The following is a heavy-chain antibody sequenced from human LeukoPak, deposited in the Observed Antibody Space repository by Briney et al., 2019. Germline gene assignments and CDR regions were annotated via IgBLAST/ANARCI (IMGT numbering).Heavy chain of an antibody. CDR3: AIKAYGDQRFDP. Sequence: SETLSLTCTVSGGSISSYYWSWIRQPPGKGLEWIGYIYYSGSTNYNPSLKSRVTISVDTSKNQFSLKLSSVTAADTAVYYCAIKAYGDQRFDPWGQGTLVTVSS. CDR1: GGSISSYY. V-gene: IGHV4-59*08. CDR2: IYYSGST. D-gene: IGHD4-17*01. J-gene: IGHJ5*02.